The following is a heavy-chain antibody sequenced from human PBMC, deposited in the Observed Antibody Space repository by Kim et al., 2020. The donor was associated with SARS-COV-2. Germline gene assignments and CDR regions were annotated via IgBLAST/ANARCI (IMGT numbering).Heavy chain of an antibody. J-gene: IGHJ4*02. Sequence: PSLTSRVTISVDKSKNQYSLKLSSVTAADTAVYYCARHESYYYDSSGYYDYWGQGTLVTVSS. CDR3: ARHESYYYDSSGYYDY. D-gene: IGHD3-22*01. V-gene: IGHV4-4*02.